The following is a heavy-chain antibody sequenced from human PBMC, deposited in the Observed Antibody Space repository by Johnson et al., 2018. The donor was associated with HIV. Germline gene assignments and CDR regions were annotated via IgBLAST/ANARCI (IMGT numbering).Heavy chain of an antibody. J-gene: IGHJ3*01. CDR3: ASGGPLSGSDECCFDV. Sequence: VQLVESGGGVVQPGGSLRLSCAAPGLTFSSYGMHWVRQAPGKGLELVAFIHYDGSNKYYADSVKGRFTISRDNSKNTLYLQMNSLRVEDTPVSSCASGGPLSGSDECCFDVWGQGTMVTVSS. CDR2: IHYDGSNK. CDR1: GLTFSSYG. V-gene: IGHV3-30*02. D-gene: IGHD1-26*01.